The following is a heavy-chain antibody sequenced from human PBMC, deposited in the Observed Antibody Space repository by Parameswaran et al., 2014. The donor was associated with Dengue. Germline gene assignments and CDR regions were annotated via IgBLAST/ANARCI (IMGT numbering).Heavy chain of an antibody. CDR3: ARDMGPVKNILTTSGALRGGPMDV. J-gene: IGHJ6*02. CDR2: IRTSTNTM. V-gene: IGHV3-48*02. D-gene: IGHD3-3*01. Sequence: PGKGLEWISYIRTSTNTMYYADSVMGRFTISTDNAKNSLYLQMNSLTDEDTAVYYCARDMGPVKNILTTSGALRGGPMDVWGRGTTVTVSS.